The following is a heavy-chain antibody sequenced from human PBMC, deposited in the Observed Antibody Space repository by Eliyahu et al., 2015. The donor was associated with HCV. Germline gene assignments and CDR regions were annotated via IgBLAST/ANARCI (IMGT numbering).Heavy chain of an antibody. Sequence: QVQLVESGGGLVKPGGSLRLSCVGSGFTFSDYYMDWIRQAPGKGLEWISYVSHTGTYTNYADSVEGRFTISRDNAKNSLFLQMNSLRPDDTAVYYCARPRRSSSGNYYPPHYWGQGTLVTVSS. D-gene: IGHD3-10*01. V-gene: IGHV3-11*05. CDR2: VSHTGTYT. J-gene: IGHJ4*02. CDR1: GFTFSDYY. CDR3: ARPRRSSSGNYYPPHY.